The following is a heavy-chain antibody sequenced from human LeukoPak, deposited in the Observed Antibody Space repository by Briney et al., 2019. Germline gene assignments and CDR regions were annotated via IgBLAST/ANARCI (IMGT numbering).Heavy chain of an antibody. CDR2: ISVSGDRI. V-gene: IGHV3-23*01. CDR1: GFTFSSYA. Sequence: GGSLRLSCAASGFTFSSYAMSWVRQAPGKGLEWVSSISVSGDRIFYLDSVKGRFTISRDNSKNTLFLQMSSLRADDTAVYYCAKARYGDNISDGFDTWGQGTMVTVSS. D-gene: IGHD4-17*01. J-gene: IGHJ3*02. CDR3: AKARYGDNISDGFDT.